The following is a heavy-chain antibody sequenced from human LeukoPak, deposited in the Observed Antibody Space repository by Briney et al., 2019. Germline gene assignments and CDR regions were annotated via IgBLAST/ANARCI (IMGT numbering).Heavy chain of an antibody. D-gene: IGHD3-3*01. V-gene: IGHV3-30*03. Sequence: GRSLKLSCAVSGFTFSKYGMHWVRQAPGKGLEWVAVISYDGDNKYYGDSVKGRFTISRDNSKNTLYLQMSSLRAEDTAIYCCARTYYDFWTGYYDYWGQGTLVTVSS. CDR1: GFTFSKYG. J-gene: IGHJ4*02. CDR3: ARTYYDFWTGYYDY. CDR2: ISYDGDNK.